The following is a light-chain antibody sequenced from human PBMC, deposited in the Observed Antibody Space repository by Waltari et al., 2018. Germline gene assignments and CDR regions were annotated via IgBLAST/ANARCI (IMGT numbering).Light chain of an antibody. V-gene: IGKV1-6*02. CDR2: RAS. CDR1: RDIANN. Sequence: IQMTQSPSSLSASIGDTVTITCRASRDIANNLNWYQQQSGKAPKLLIYRASSLQSGVPSRFSGSGSGTDFSLTISSLQPEDFATYYCQQGYDFPCTFGGGTKVEIK. J-gene: IGKJ4*01. CDR3: QQGYDFPCT.